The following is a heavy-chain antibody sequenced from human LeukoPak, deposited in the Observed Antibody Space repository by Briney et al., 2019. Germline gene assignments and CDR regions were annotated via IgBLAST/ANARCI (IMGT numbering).Heavy chain of an antibody. CDR2: IYYSGST. Sequence: SETLSLTCTVSGGSISGDDYYWSWIRQPPGKGLEWIGYIYYSGSTYYNPSLKSRVTISVDTSKNQFSLKLSSVTAADTAVYYCARSVVVTAKYYYGMDVWGQGTTVTVSS. V-gene: IGHV4-30-4*01. J-gene: IGHJ6*02. CDR3: ARSVVVTAKYYYGMDV. CDR1: GGSISGDDYY. D-gene: IGHD2-21*02.